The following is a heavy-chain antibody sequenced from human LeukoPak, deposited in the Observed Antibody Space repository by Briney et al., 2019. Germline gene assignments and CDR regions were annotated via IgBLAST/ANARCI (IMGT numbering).Heavy chain of an antibody. CDR2: IYTSGST. CDR3: ARIKMYSSSWPFDY. Sequence: SETLSLTCTVSGVSISSYYWSWIRQPAGKGLEWIGRIYTSGSTNYNPSLKSRVTMSVDTSKNQFSLKLSSVTAADTAVYYCARIKMYSSSWPFDYWGQGTLVTVSS. CDR1: GVSISSYY. V-gene: IGHV4-4*07. J-gene: IGHJ4*02. D-gene: IGHD6-13*01.